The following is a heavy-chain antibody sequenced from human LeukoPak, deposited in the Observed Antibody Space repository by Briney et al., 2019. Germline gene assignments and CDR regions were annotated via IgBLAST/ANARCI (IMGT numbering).Heavy chain of an antibody. CDR3: ARCTYYYDSSGYYSGDY. J-gene: IGHJ4*02. Sequence: PSDTLSLTCAVYGGSFSGYYWSWIRQPPGKGREWIGEINHSGSTNYNPSLKSRVTISVDTSKNQFSLKLSSVTAADTAVYYCARCTYYYDSSGYYSGDYWGQGTLVTVSS. V-gene: IGHV4-34*01. D-gene: IGHD3-22*01. CDR2: INHSGST. CDR1: GGSFSGYY.